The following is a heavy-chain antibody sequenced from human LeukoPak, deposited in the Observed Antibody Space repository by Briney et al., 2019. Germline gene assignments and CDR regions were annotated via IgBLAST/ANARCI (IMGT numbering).Heavy chain of an antibody. CDR2: ISTRGGTT. Sequence: PGGSLRLSCAASGFTFSSYAMNWVRQAPGQGLEWVSAISTRGGTTYYADSVKGRFTISRDDSKNTLYLQLNSLRVEDTAVYYFAQDRWVGATISHYLDYWAQGTLVTVSS. J-gene: IGHJ4*02. D-gene: IGHD1-26*01. V-gene: IGHV3-23*01. CDR1: GFTFSSYA. CDR3: AQDRWVGATISHYLDY.